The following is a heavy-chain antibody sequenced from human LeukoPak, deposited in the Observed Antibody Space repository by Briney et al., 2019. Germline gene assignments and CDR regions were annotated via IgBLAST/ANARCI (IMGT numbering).Heavy chain of an antibody. V-gene: IGHV3-23*01. Sequence: GGSLRLSCAASGFTVRGNYMSWVRQAPGQGLEWVSVISGDGGSTYADSVKGRFTISRDNSKNTLYLQMNSLRAEDTAVYYCAKHLWRDLLWFGEGYYFGYWGQGTLVTVSS. J-gene: IGHJ4*02. CDR1: GFTVRGNY. CDR3: AKHLWRDLLWFGEGYYFGY. D-gene: IGHD3-10*01. CDR2: ISGDGGST.